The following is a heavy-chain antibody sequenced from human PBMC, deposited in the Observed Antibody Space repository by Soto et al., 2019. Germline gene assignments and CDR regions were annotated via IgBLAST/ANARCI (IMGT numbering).Heavy chain of an antibody. V-gene: IGHV4-61*01. CDR2: IYYNGRT. CDR3: ARGGAYCSGYCPPYYFDY. CDR1: GGSVSSGSYY. D-gene: IGHD2-21*02. Sequence: QVQLQESGPGLLKPSETLSLTCTVSGGSVSSGSYYWTWIRQPPGKGLEWIGYIYYNGRTEYNPSPETRVTLSAYTSKDQFSLKRTSVTAADTAVYYCARGGAYCSGYCPPYYFDYWGQGSLVTVSS. J-gene: IGHJ4*02.